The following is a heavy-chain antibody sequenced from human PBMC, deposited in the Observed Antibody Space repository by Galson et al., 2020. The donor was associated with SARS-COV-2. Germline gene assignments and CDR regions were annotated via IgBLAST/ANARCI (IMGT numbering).Heavy chain of an antibody. V-gene: IGHV3-21*01. CDR1: GFTFSSYS. D-gene: IGHD6-13*01. J-gene: IGHJ4*02. CDR3: ARDGGDRYSSSFPDY. Sequence: GESLKISCAASGFTFSSYSMNWVRQAPGKGLEWVSSISSSSSYIYYADSVKGRFTISRDNAKNSLYLQMNSLRAEDTAVYYCARDGGDRYSSSFPDYWGQGTLVTVSS. CDR2: ISSSSSYI.